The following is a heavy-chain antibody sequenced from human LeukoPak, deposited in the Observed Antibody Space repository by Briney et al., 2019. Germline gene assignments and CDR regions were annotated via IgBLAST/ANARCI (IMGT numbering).Heavy chain of an antibody. V-gene: IGHV2-70*11. CDR3: ARIRTGTYFDL. D-gene: IGHD7-27*01. CDR2: IDWDYDK. Sequence: SAPTLANPTQTLTLTCTSTGFSLSTTGMCVSWIRQPPGKAVVSLARIDWDYDKYYSTALKTRLTISKDTSKNQVVLTTTNMDPGDTATYYCARIRTGTYFDLWGQGTLVTVSS. J-gene: IGHJ4*02. CDR1: GFSLSTTGMC.